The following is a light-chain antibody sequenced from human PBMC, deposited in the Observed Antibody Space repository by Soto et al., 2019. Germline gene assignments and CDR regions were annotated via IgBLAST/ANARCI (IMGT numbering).Light chain of an antibody. CDR3: QQSYSTPWT. CDR1: QSIIYY. J-gene: IGKJ1*01. CDR2: STS. Sequence: DIQMTQSPSSLSASVGDRVTITCRASQSIIYYLNWYQQKQGRAPRLLIYSTSTLQSGVPSKFSGSASGTDFTLTISSLQPEDFATYYCQQSYSTPWTFGQGTKVDI. V-gene: IGKV1-39*01.